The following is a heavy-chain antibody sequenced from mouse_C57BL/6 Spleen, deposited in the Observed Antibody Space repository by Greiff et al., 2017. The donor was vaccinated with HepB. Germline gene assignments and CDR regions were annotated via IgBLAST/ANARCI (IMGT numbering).Heavy chain of an antibody. V-gene: IGHV1-80*01. Sequence: VQLQQSGAELVKPGASVKISCKASGYAFSSYWMNWVKQRPGKGLEWIGQIYPGDGDTNYNGKFKGKATLTADKSSSTAYMQLSSLTSEDSAVYCGARERITTVVDYFYYWGQGTTLTVSS. CDR2: IYPGDGDT. CDR3: ARERITTVVDYFYY. J-gene: IGHJ2*01. D-gene: IGHD1-1*01. CDR1: GYAFSSYW.